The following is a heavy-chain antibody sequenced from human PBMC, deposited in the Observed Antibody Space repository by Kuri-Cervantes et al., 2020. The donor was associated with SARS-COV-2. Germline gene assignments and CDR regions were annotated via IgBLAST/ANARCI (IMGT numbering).Heavy chain of an antibody. V-gene: IGHV3-21*01. CDR3: ARDSPDSSSWYYYYYGMDV. Sequence: GGSLRLSCAASGFTFSSYSMNWVRQAPGKGLGWVSSISSSSSYIYYADSVKGRFTISRDNAKNSLYRQMNSLRAEDTAVYYCARDSPDSSSWYYYYYGMDVWGQGTTVTVSS. D-gene: IGHD6-13*01. J-gene: IGHJ6*02. CDR1: GFTFSSYS. CDR2: ISSSSSYI.